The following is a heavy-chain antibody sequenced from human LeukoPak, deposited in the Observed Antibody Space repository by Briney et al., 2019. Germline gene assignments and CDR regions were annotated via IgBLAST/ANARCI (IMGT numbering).Heavy chain of an antibody. CDR3: AKVYYRDAFDI. Sequence: GGSLRLSCAAWGFTCSNFGMQWVRQARGKGREWVAFIRYDGSNKFYVDSVKGRFNISRDNSKNTLYLQMNSLRSEDTAVYYCAKVYYRDAFDIWGQGTMVTVSS. D-gene: IGHD1-26*01. J-gene: IGHJ3*02. CDR1: GFTCSNFG. CDR2: IRYDGSNK. V-gene: IGHV3-30*02.